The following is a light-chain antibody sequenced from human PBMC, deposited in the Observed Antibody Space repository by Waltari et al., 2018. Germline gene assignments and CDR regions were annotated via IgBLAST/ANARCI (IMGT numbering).Light chain of an antibody. CDR3: QQYDDFPFT. Sequence: DIQMTQSPATLSASVRDRVTISCRASQSISSWLAWYQQKPGKAPKILIFKASFLESGVPSRFSGSGSGTEFSLTISSLQPEDFATYYCQQYDDFPFTFGQGTKVEVK. CDR1: QSISSW. J-gene: IGKJ2*01. V-gene: IGKV1-5*03. CDR2: KAS.